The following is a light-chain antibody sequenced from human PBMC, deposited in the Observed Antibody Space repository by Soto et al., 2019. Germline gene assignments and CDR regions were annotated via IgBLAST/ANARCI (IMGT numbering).Light chain of an antibody. J-gene: IGKJ1*01. CDR1: QTISSW. V-gene: IGKV1-5*03. CDR3: QQSYSRPLT. CDR2: KAS. Sequence: DSQMTQSPSTLSGSLGDRVTITCRASQTISSWLAWYQQKPGKAPKLLIYKASTLKSGVPSRFSGSGSGTEFTLTISSLQPEDFATYSCQQSYSRPLTFAQGAKVDI.